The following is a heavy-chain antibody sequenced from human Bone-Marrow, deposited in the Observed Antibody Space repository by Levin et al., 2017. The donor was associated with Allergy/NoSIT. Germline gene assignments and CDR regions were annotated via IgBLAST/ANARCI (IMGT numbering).Heavy chain of an antibody. J-gene: IGHJ6*02. V-gene: IGHV4-59*08. D-gene: IGHD3-10*01. CDR3: VRHSRLFGESNGYYGMDV. CDR1: GGSLSGYY. CDR2: LYYSGST. Sequence: SETLSLTCTVSGGSLSGYYWSWIRQPPGKGLEWIGYLYYSGSTNYNPSLKSRVTISVDTSRNQFSLNLSSATAADTAVYYCVRHSRLFGESNGYYGMDVWGQGTSVIVSS.